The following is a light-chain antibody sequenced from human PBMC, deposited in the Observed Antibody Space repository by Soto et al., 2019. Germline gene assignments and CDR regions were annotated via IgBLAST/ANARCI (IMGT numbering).Light chain of an antibody. V-gene: IGLV1-40*01. J-gene: IGLJ2*01. CDR3: QSYDSSLRVAV. CDR1: SSNIGAGYD. CDR2: GNS. Sequence: QSVLTQPPSVSGAPGQSGTISCTGSSSNIGAGYDVHWYQQLPGTAPKLLIYGNSNLPSGVPDRFSGSKSGTSASLAITGLQAEDEADYYCQSYDSSLRVAVFGGGTKLTVL.